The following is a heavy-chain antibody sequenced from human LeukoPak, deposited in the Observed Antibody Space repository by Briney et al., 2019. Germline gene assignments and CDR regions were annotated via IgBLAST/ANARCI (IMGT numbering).Heavy chain of an antibody. V-gene: IGHV4-38-2*02. D-gene: IGHD1-26*01. J-gene: IGHJ5*02. CDR2: IYHSGST. Sequence: SETLSLTCTVSGYSISSGYYSGWIRQPPGKGLEWFRSIYHSGSTYYNPSLKSRVTISVDTSKNQFSLKLSSVTAADTAVYYSARVRPRELLPENWFDPWGQGTLVTVSS. CDR3: ARVRPRELLPENWFDP. CDR1: GYSISSGYY.